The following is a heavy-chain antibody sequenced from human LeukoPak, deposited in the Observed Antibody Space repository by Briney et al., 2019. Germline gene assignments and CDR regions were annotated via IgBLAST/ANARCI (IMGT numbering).Heavy chain of an antibody. J-gene: IGHJ4*02. CDR2: INHSGST. Sequence: SETLSLTCAVYGGSFSGYYWSWIRQPPGKGLEWIGEINHSGSTNYNPSLKSRVTISVDTSKNQFSLKLSSVTAADTAVYYCARHPLWLRRYFDYWGQGTLVTVSS. CDR3: ARHPLWLRRYFDY. V-gene: IGHV4-34*01. D-gene: IGHD5-18*01. CDR1: GGSFSGYY.